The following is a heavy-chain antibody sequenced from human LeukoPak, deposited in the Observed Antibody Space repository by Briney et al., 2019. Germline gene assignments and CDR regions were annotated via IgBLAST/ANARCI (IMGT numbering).Heavy chain of an antibody. CDR1: GGSFSGYY. V-gene: IGHV4-34*01. J-gene: IGHJ5*02. Sequence: SETLSLTCAVYGGSFSGYYWSWIRRPPGKGLEWIGEINHSGSTNYNPSLKSRVTISVDTSKNQFSLKLSSVTAADTAVYYCARGQGYSYGEDLWGQGTLVTVSS. CDR3: ARGQGYSYGEDL. D-gene: IGHD5-18*01. CDR2: INHSGST.